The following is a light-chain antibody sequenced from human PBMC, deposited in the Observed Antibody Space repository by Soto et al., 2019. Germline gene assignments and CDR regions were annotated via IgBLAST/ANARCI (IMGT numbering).Light chain of an antibody. CDR2: CAS. J-gene: IGKJ1*01. Sequence: EIVLTQSPATLSLSPGKRVTLSCGASQSVSRQSLAWYQHKPGQAPRLLIICASSRVTGIPATLSSSGCATAVTLTISSLQSEDFAAYYCQQYYNWPPTFGQGTKVDIK. V-gene: IGKV3-15*01. CDR3: QQYYNWPPT. CDR1: QSVSRQS.